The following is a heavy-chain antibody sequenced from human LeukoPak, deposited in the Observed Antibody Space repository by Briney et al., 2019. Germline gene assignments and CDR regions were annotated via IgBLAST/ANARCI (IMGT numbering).Heavy chain of an antibody. V-gene: IGHV2-70*11. CDR1: GFSLSTSGIC. J-gene: IGHJ4*02. CDR2: IDWADDR. D-gene: IGHD2/OR15-2a*01. CDR3: ARIVRGGATFLFDY. Sequence: QTLSLTCTFSGFSLSTSGICVSWIRQPPGKALEGLARIDWADDRYYSTSLKTRLTISKDTSKNQVVLALTNVDPVDTATYYCARIVRGGATFLFDYWGQGTLVTVSS.